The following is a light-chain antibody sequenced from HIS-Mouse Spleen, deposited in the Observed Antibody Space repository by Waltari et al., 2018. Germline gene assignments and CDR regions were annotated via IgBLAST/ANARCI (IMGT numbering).Light chain of an antibody. CDR3: QAWDSSTEMV. CDR2: QDS. Sequence: SYELTQPPSVSVSPGQTASITCSGDKLGDKYACWYQQKPGQSPVLVIYQDSKAASGIPDRFPGSNSGNTATLTIRGTQAMDEADYYCQAWDSSTEMVFGGVTKLTVL. V-gene: IGLV3-1*01. CDR1: KLGDKY. J-gene: IGLJ2*01.